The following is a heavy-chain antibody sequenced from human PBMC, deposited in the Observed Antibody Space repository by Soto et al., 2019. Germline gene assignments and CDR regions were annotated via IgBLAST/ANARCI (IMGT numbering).Heavy chain of an antibody. CDR3: ARDGGGWYDRSGYPWYFDL. J-gene: IGHJ2*01. CDR2: ISGSGDGA. D-gene: IGHD3-22*01. CDR1: GFTSNSYA. Sequence: ELQLLESGGGLVQPGGSLRLSCAASGFTSNSYAMDWVRQAPGKGLVWVSGISGSGDGAHYADPVKGRFTISSDNSKNTVYLQMNSLTAEDTAVYYCARDGGGWYDRSGYPWYFDLWGRGTLVTVSS. V-gene: IGHV3-23*01.